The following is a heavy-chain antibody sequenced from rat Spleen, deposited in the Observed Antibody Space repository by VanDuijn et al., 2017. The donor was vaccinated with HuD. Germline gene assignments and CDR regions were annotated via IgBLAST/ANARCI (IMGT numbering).Heavy chain of an antibody. D-gene: IGHD5-1*01. J-gene: IGHJ2*01. CDR3: VRSGTGWELRYFDY. CDR1: GYSITSNY. CDR2: ITYSGGT. V-gene: IGHV3-1*01. Sequence: EVQLQESGPGLVKPSQSLSLTCSVSGYSITSNYWAWIRKFPGNKMEWMGYITYSGGTSYNPSLKSRISITRDTSKNQFFLQLNSVTTEDTATYHCVRSGTGWELRYFDYWGQGVMVTVSS.